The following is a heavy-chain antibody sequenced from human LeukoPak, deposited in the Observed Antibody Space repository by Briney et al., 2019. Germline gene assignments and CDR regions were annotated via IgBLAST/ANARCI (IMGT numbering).Heavy chain of an antibody. CDR2: IKQDGSEK. Sequence: GGSLRLSCAASGFTFSSYWMSWVRQAPGKGLEWVANIKQDGSEKYYVDSVKGRFTISRDNAKNSLYLQMNSLRAEDTAVYYCAKSRGGTTVTFRPSDYWGQGTLVTVSS. J-gene: IGHJ4*02. CDR3: AKSRGGTTVTFRPSDY. CDR1: GFTFSSYW. V-gene: IGHV3-7*03. D-gene: IGHD4-17*01.